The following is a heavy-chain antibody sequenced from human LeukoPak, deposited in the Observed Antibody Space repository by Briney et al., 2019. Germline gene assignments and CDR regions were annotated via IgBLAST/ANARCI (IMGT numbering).Heavy chain of an antibody. CDR2: ISWNSGSI. Sequence: GGSLRLSCAASGFTFSSYAMHWVRQAPGKGLEWVSGISWNSGSIGYADSVKGRFTISRDNAKNSLYLQMNSLRAEDTALYYCAKHGAYCGGDCPLGYYMDVWGKGTTVTISS. CDR3: AKHGAYCGGDCPLGYYMDV. D-gene: IGHD2-21*02. J-gene: IGHJ6*03. CDR1: GFTFSSYA. V-gene: IGHV3-9*01.